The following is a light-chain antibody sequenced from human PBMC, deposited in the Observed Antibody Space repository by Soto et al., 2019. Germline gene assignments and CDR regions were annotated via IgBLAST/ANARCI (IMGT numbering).Light chain of an antibody. V-gene: IGLV2-14*03. CDR3: SSYTSSSTLV. CDR1: SSDVGGYNY. Sequence: QSALTQPASVSESPGQSITIFCTGTSSDVGGYNYVSWYQQHPGKAPKLIIYDVSIRPSGVSNRFSGSKSGNTASLTISGLQAEDEADYYCSSYTSSSTLVFGGGTKLTV. J-gene: IGLJ2*01. CDR2: DVS.